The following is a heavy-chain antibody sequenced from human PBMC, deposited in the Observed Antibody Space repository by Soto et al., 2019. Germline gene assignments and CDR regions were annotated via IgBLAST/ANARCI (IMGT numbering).Heavy chain of an antibody. Sequence: ASVKVSCKASGYTFTSYGISWVRQAPGQGLEWMGWISAYNGNTNYAQKLQGRVTMTADTSTSTAYMELRSLRSDDTAVYYCARDKSESKYYYDSSGYLYYWGQGTLVTVSS. CDR1: GYTFTSYG. CDR2: ISAYNGNT. J-gene: IGHJ4*02. CDR3: ARDKSESKYYYDSSGYLYY. D-gene: IGHD3-22*01. V-gene: IGHV1-18*01.